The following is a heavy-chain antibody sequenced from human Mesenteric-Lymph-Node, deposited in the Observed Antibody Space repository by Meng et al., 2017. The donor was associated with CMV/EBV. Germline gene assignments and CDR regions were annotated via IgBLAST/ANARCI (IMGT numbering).Heavy chain of an antibody. D-gene: IGHD5-12*01. CDR3: ARHSGNDHPFYYYGMDV. CDR2: ISSSGSTI. CDR1: GFTFRDFY. J-gene: IGHJ6*02. Sequence: GESLKISCAASGFTFRDFYMTWVRQAPGSGLEWVSHISSSGSTIYYADSVKGRFTISRDNAKNSLYLQMNSLRADDTAIYYCARHSGNDHPFYYYGMDVWGQGTTVTVSS. V-gene: IGHV3-11*01.